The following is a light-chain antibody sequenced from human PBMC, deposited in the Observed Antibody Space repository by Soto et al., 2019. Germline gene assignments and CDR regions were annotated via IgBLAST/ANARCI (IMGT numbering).Light chain of an antibody. CDR3: QQRNNWPIT. CDR2: DAS. CDR1: QSVRHY. Sequence: EIVLTQSPATLSLSPVERVTRSCMARQSVRHYLAWYQQKPGQAPRFLIYDASNRATGIQARFSGSGAGTDFTLTISSVEPEDVAVYYCQQRNNWPITFGQGTRLEIK. J-gene: IGKJ5*01. V-gene: IGKV3-11*01.